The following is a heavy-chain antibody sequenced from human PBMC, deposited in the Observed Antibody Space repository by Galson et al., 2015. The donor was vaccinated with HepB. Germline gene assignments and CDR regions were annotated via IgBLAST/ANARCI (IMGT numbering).Heavy chain of an antibody. J-gene: IGHJ6*02. CDR3: AKDQEGYNYGYIAWGPKTQTPHGGMDV. CDR2: LPYDGSNK. CDR1: GFTFSAYG. V-gene: IGHV3-30*02. Sequence: SLRLSCAASGFTFSAYGMHWVRQAPGKGLEWVAFLPYDGSNKYYADSVRGRFIISRDTSKNTLFLQVNSLRADDTAVYYCAKDQEGYNYGYIAWGPKTQTPHGGMDVWGQGTTVTVSS. D-gene: IGHD5-18*01.